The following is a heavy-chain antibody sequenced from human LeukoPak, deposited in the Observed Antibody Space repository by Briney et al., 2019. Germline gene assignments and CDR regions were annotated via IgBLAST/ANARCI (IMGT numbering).Heavy chain of an antibody. Sequence: GGSLRLSCAASGFTFSSYAMSWVRQAPGKGLEGVSTITGRTYYADSVKGRFTVSRDNSKNILYLQMSSLRAGDTAVYYCAKAFRDYDSSSYSAFDIWGQGTMVTVSS. D-gene: IGHD6-13*01. V-gene: IGHV3-23*01. CDR1: GFTFSSYA. CDR3: AKAFRDYDSSSYSAFDI. CDR2: ITGRT. J-gene: IGHJ3*02.